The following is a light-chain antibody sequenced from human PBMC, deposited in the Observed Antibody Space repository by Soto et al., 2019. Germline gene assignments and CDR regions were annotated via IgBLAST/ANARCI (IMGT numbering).Light chain of an antibody. J-gene: IGKJ1*01. CDR3: QQYNSYSRWT. CDR1: QSIVGW. CDR2: KXS. Sequence: DIQITQYRSFLSAAAGEKVTSTCLISQSIVGWLAWFQQKPGTXPXLXXXKXSSLQSGVPSRFSGNGSGTEFTLTIDSLQPDDFATYYCQQYNSYSRWTFGQGTKV. V-gene: IGKV1-5*03.